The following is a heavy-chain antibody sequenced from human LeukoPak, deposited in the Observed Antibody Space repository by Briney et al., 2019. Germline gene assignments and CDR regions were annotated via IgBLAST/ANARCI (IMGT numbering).Heavy chain of an antibody. D-gene: IGHD4-17*01. Sequence: SGPALVKPTQTPTLTCTFSGFSLSTSGMRVSWIRQPPGKAREWLARIDWDDDKFYSTSLKTRLTISKDTSKNQVVLTMTNMDPVDTATYYCARLTTSDAFDIWGQGTMVTVSS. V-gene: IGHV2-70*04. CDR3: ARLTTSDAFDI. CDR2: IDWDDDK. CDR1: GFSLSTSGMR. J-gene: IGHJ3*02.